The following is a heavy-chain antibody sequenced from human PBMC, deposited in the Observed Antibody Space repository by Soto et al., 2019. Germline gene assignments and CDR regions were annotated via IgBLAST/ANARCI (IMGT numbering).Heavy chain of an antibody. J-gene: IGHJ6*02. CDR3: ARRRGYDLRYGMDV. Sequence: SETLSLTCTVSGGSISSGGYYWSWIRQHPGKGLEWIGYIYYSGSTNYNPSLKSRVTVAVDTSKNQFSLKLSSVTAADTAVYYCARRRGYDLRYGMDVWGQGTTVTVSS. CDR2: IYYSGST. CDR1: GGSISSGGYY. D-gene: IGHD5-12*01. V-gene: IGHV4-61*08.